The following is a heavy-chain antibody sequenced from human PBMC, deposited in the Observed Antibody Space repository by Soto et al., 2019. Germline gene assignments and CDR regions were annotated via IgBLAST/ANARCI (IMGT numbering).Heavy chain of an antibody. D-gene: IGHD1-26*01. CDR2: VDPEDGET. Sequence: EVQLVQSGAEVKKPGATVKISCKVSGYTFTDYYMHWVQQAPGKGLEWMGLVDPEDGETIYAEKLQGRVTITADTSTDTAYMELSSLSSEDTAVYYCATDNRGVGATYYYGMDVWGQGTTVTVSS. CDR1: GYTFTDYY. J-gene: IGHJ6*02. CDR3: ATDNRGVGATYYYGMDV. V-gene: IGHV1-69-2*01.